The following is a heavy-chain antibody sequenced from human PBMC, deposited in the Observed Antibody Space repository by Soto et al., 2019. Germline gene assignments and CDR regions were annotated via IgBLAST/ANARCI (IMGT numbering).Heavy chain of an antibody. D-gene: IGHD3-16*01. V-gene: IGHV1-24*01. CDR1: GYTLTELS. J-gene: IGHJ4*02. CDR3: ARSKITFGGHRDSFDY. Sequence: ASVKVSCKVSGYTLTELSMHWVRQAPGKGLEWMGGFDPEDGETIYAQKFQGRVTMTEDTSTDTAYMELRSLRSDDTAVYYCARSKITFGGHRDSFDYWGQGTLVTVSS. CDR2: FDPEDGET.